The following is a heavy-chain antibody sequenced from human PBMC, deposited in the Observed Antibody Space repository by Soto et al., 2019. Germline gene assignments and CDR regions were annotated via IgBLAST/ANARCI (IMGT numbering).Heavy chain of an antibody. CDR1: GDTFSSYA. Sequence: QVQLVQSGAEVKKPGSSVKVSCKASGDTFSSYAISWVRQAPGQGLEWMGGIIPIFGTANYAQKFQGRVTITADKSTSTAYMELSSLRSEDTAVYYCARSLYCSGGSCYSRYFDYWGQGTLVTVSS. J-gene: IGHJ4*02. V-gene: IGHV1-69*06. CDR3: ARSLYCSGGSCYSRYFDY. CDR2: IIPIFGTA. D-gene: IGHD2-15*01.